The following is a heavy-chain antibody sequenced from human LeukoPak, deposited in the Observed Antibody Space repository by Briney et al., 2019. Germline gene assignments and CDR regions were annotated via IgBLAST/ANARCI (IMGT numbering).Heavy chain of an antibody. J-gene: IGHJ4*02. V-gene: IGHV3-21*01. CDR3: ARDAAVTALKD. D-gene: IGHD4-17*01. CDR1: GFTFSSYA. Sequence: GGSLRLSCAASGFTFSSYAMSWVRQAPGKGLEWVSSISSSSSYIYYADSVKGRFTISRDNAKNSLYLQMNSLRAEDTAVYHCARDAAVTALKDWGQGTLVTVYS. CDR2: ISSSSSYI.